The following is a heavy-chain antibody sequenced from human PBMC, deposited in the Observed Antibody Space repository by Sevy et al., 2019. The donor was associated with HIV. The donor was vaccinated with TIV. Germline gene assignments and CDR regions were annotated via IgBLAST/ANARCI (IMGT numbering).Heavy chain of an antibody. D-gene: IGHD4-17*01. Sequence: SETLSLTCTVSGGSISSGGYYWSWIRQHPGKGLEWIGYIYYSGSTYYNPSLKTRVTISVDTSKTQFSLKLSSATAADTAGYYCARSYYGEYDYWGQGTLVTVSS. V-gene: IGHV4-31*03. CDR1: GGSISSGGYY. CDR3: ARSYYGEYDY. J-gene: IGHJ4*02. CDR2: IYYSGST.